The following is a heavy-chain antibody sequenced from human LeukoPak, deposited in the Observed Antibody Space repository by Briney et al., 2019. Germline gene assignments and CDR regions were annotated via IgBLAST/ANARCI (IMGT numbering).Heavy chain of an antibody. CDR1: GGSISGYF. CDR2: IYTSGST. D-gene: IGHD4-17*01. V-gene: IGHV4-4*07. Sequence: SSETLSLTCTVSGGSISGYFWGWIRQPAGKGLEWIGHIYTSGSTIYNPSLKSRVTMSVDTSKNQFSLKLTSVTAADTAVYYCARALKYDYDDLDAYDIWGQGTMVTVSS. CDR3: ARALKYDYDDLDAYDI. J-gene: IGHJ3*02.